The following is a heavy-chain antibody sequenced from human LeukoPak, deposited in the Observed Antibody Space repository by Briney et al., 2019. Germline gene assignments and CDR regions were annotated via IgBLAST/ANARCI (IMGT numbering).Heavy chain of an antibody. J-gene: IGHJ4*02. CDR3: AKVPGYYDSSGSFDY. D-gene: IGHD3-22*01. CDR2: ISGSGGST. CDR1: GFTFSSYA. Sequence: PGGSLRLSCAASGFTFSSYAMSWVRQAPGKRLEWVSAISGSGGSTYYADSVKGRFTISRDNSKNTLYLQMNSLRAEDTAVYYCAKVPGYYDSSGSFDYWGQGTLVTVSS. V-gene: IGHV3-23*01.